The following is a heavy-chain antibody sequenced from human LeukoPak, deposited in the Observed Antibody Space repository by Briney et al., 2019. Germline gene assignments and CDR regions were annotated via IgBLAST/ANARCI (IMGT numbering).Heavy chain of an antibody. J-gene: IGHJ4*02. Sequence: PGRSLRLSCAASGFPFSRYAMHWVRQAPGKGLEWVSAISGSGGSTYYADSVKGRFTISRDNSKNTLYLQMNSLRAEDTAVYYCAKCGPKPPDTKRDFWSGYPYYFDYWGQGTLVTVSS. D-gene: IGHD3-3*01. CDR1: GFPFSRYA. CDR3: AKCGPKPPDTKRDFWSGYPYYFDY. CDR2: ISGSGGST. V-gene: IGHV3-23*01.